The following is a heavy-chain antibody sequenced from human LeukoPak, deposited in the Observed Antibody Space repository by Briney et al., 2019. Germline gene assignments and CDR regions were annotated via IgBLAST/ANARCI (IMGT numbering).Heavy chain of an antibody. CDR3: AREGRSSSSPFDY. J-gene: IGHJ4*02. CDR2: INPNSGGT. Sequence: GASVKVSCKASGYTFTGYYMHWVRQAPGQGLEWMGWINPNSGGTNYAQKFQGRVTMTRDTSISTAHMELSRLRSDDTAVYYCAREGRSSSSPFDYWGQGTLVTVSS. V-gene: IGHV1-2*02. D-gene: IGHD6-6*01. CDR1: GYTFTGYY.